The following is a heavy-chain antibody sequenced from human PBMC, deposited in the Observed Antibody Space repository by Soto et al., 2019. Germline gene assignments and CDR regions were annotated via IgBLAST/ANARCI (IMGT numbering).Heavy chain of an antibody. J-gene: IGHJ4*02. D-gene: IGHD3-22*01. V-gene: IGHV4-4*07. CDR2: IYGSGST. CDR3: AREVIRPAADKYYFDY. CDR1: GGSISSNY. Sequence: PSETLSLTCTVSGGSISSNYWSWIRQPAGKGLEWIGRIYGSGSTNYNPSLKSRVTMGQDMSKNQFSLNLTSVTAADSAVYYCAREVIRPAADKYYFDYWGQGTLVTVSS.